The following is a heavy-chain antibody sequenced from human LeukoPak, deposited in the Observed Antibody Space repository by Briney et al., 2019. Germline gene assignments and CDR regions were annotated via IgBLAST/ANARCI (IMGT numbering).Heavy chain of an antibody. J-gene: IGHJ3*02. CDR3: AKGLHIVVVPAAIVNAFDI. CDR2: ISGSGGST. Sequence: PGGSLRLSCAASGFTFSSYAMSWVRQAPGKGLEWVSAISGSGGSTYYADSVKGRFTISRDNSKNTLYLQMNSLRAEDTAVYYCAKGLHIVVVPAAIVNAFDIWGQGTMVTVSS. V-gene: IGHV3-23*01. CDR1: GFTFSSYA. D-gene: IGHD2-2*01.